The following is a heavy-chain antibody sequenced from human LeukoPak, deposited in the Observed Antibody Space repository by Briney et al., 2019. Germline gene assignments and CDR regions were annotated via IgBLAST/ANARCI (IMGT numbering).Heavy chain of an antibody. Sequence: SETVSLTCTVYGGSFSGYYWSWIRQPPGKGLEWIGEINHSGSTNYTPSLKSRDTRSVDTSKNQLSLKLSSVTAADTAVYYCASTPTGYRRGWYGFWGHGIIVTVSS. CDR2: INHSGST. V-gene: IGHV4-34*01. J-gene: IGHJ4*03. CDR1: GGSFSGYY. CDR3: ASTPTGYRRGWYGF. D-gene: IGHD6-19*01.